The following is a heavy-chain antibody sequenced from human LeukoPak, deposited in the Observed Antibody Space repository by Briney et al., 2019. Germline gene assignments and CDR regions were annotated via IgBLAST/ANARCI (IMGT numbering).Heavy chain of an antibody. D-gene: IGHD4-23*01. CDR1: GGTFSSYA. Sequence: ASVKVSCKASGGTFSSYAISWVRQAPGQGLEWMGGIIPIFGTSNYAQKFQGRVTITTDESTSTAYMELSSLRSEDTAVYYCASEGGYGGNPFDYWGQETLVTVSS. V-gene: IGHV1-69*05. CDR2: IIPIFGTS. CDR3: ASEGGYGGNPFDY. J-gene: IGHJ4*02.